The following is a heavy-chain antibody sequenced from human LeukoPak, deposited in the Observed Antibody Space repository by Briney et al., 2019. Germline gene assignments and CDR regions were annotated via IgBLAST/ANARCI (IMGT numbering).Heavy chain of an antibody. V-gene: IGHV3-23*01. CDR2: ITGSCGDT. CDR3: AKSRAADTTLLFDY. CDR1: GFTFNNYA. D-gene: IGHD6-13*01. J-gene: IGHJ4*02. Sequence: GGSLRLSCAASGFTFNNYAMSWVRQAPGKGLEWVSAITGSCGDTFYVDSVKGRFTISRDNSKNTLYLQMSSLRAEDTAVYYCAKSRAADTTLLFDYWGQGTLVTVSS.